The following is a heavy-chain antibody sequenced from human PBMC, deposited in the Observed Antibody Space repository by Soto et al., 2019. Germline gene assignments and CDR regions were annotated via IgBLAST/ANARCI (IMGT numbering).Heavy chain of an antibody. CDR2: IYYGGST. CDR3: ARRDYFDY. CDR1: DGSISSSSYY. V-gene: IGHV4-39*01. Sequence: SETLSLTCTVSDGSISSSSYYWGWIRQPPGKGLEWIGSIYYGGSTYYNPSLKTRVTISVDTSKSQFSLKLSSVTAADTAVYYCARRDYFDYWGQGTLVTVSS. J-gene: IGHJ4*02.